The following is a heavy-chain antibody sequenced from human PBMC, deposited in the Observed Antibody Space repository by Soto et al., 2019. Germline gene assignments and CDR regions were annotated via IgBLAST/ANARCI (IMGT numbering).Heavy chain of an antibody. J-gene: IGHJ4*02. CDR3: ARMEGVATTHDY. V-gene: IGHV1-18*01. CDR1: GYTFTNYG. Sequence: QVQLVQSGAEVKKPGASVKVSCKTSGYTFTNYGISWVRQAPGQGLEWMGWISIYNGNTNYAQRLQGRVTMTTDTSTSTASMELRSLRSDDTAVYYCARMEGVATTHDYWGQGTLVTVSS. D-gene: IGHD5-12*01. CDR2: ISIYNGNT.